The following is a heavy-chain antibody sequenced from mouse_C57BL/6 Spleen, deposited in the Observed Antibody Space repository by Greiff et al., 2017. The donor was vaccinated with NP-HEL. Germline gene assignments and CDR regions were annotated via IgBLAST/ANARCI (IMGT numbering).Heavy chain of an antibody. CDR3: AREARATVGYFDY. CDR2: INPSNGGT. J-gene: IGHJ2*01. V-gene: IGHV1-53*01. CDR1: GYTFTSYW. D-gene: IGHD1-1*01. Sequence: VQLQQPGTELVKPGASVKLSCKASGYTFTSYWMHWVKQRPGQGLEWIGNINPSNGGTNYNEKFKSKATLTVDKSSSTAYMQLSSLTSEDSAVYYCAREARATVGYFDYWGQGTTLTVSS.